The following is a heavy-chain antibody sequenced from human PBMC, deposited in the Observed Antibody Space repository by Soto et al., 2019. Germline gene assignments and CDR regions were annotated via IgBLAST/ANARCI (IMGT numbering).Heavy chain of an antibody. J-gene: IGHJ4*02. V-gene: IGHV3-48*03. CDR2: ISTSGRTI. Sequence: EVQLVESGGDLVQPGGSLRLSCVASGSTFSSYEMNWVRQAPGKGLEWVSYISTSGRTIHYADSVRGRFTISRDNARNSLYLQMNALRAEDTAIYYCARNTGDYEVYWGQGTLVTVSS. CDR1: GSTFSSYE. CDR3: ARNTGDYEVY. D-gene: IGHD4-17*01.